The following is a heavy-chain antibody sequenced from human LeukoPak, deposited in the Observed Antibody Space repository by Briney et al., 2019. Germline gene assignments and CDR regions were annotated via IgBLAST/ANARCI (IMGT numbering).Heavy chain of an antibody. V-gene: IGHV4-34*01. J-gene: IGHJ4*02. Sequence: KPSETLSLTCAVYGGSFSGYYWSWIRQPPGKGLEWIGEINHSGSTNYNPSLKSRVTISVDTSKNQFSLKLSSVTAADTAVYYCARGGYDSSGYLDFDYWGQGTLVTVSS. CDR3: ARGGYDSSGYLDFDY. CDR2: INHSGST. D-gene: IGHD3-22*01. CDR1: GGSFSGYY.